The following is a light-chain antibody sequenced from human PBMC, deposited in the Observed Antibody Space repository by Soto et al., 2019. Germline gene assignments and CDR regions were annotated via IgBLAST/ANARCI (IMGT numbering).Light chain of an antibody. Sequence: EIVLTQSPATLSSFPGDRVTLSCRASQYINTRLAWYQHRPGQAPRLLIYQTSLRAAGIPARFSASRSGTDFTLTISDVQPEDFALYYCHQRQSWPRTFGQGTK. J-gene: IGKJ1*01. CDR3: HQRQSWPRT. V-gene: IGKV3-11*01. CDR1: QYINTR. CDR2: QTS.